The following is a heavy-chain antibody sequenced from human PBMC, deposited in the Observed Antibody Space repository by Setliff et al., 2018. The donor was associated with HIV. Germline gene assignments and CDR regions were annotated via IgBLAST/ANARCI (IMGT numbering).Heavy chain of an antibody. CDR2: IYYSGST. Sequence: TETLSLTCGVYGGSVSAYEWRWIRQPPGKGLEWIGYIYYSGSTNYNPSLKSRVTISLDTSKNQFSLKLTSVTAADTAVYYCASAGSGTRAPPRYWGQGTLVTVSS. J-gene: IGHJ4*02. V-gene: IGHV4-59*02. D-gene: IGHD1-1*01. CDR1: GGSVSAYE. CDR3: ASAGSGTRAPPRY.